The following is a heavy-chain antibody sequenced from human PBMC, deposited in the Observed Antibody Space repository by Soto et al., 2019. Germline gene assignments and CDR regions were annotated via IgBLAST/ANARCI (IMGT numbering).Heavy chain of an antibody. CDR2: SIPLFGTA. J-gene: IGHJ6*02. CDR3: ARRLALNRYYYDSGEPYGMDV. D-gene: IGHD3-10*01. V-gene: IGHV1-69*01. CDR1: GGTFSSYA. Sequence: QVQLVQSGAEVKKPGSSVKVSCKASGGTFSSYAISWVRQAPGQGLEWMGGSIPLFGTANYAQKFQGRVTINSDESTRTAYMELSRLRAEDTAEYYCARRLALNRYYYDSGEPYGMDVWGQGTPVTVSS.